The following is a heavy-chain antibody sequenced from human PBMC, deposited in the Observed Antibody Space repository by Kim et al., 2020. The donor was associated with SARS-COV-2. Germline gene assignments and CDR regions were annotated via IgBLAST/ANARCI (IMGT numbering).Heavy chain of an antibody. CDR2: IKSKTDGGTT. CDR1: GFTFSNAW. CDR3: TTEYCSGGSCYEAYYYDCMDV. Sequence: GGSLRLSCAASGFTFSNAWMRWVRQAPGKGLEWVGRIKSKTDGGTTDYAAPVKGSFTISRDDSKNTLYLQMNSLKTEDTAVYYCTTEYCSGGSCYEAYYYDCMDVWGQGTTVTVSS. V-gene: IGHV3-15*01. J-gene: IGHJ6*02. D-gene: IGHD2-15*01.